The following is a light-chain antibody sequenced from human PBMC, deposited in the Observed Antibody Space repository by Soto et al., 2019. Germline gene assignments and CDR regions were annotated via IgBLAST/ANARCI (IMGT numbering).Light chain of an antibody. Sequence: EIALTQSPGTLSLSPGERATLSCRASHSVSSSYLAWYQQKPGQAPRLLIYGASSRATGIPDRFSGSGSGTDFTLTISRLEPEDFAVYYCQQYGSSSPITFGQGTRLEIK. V-gene: IGKV3-20*01. CDR1: HSVSSSY. J-gene: IGKJ5*01. CDR3: QQYGSSSPIT. CDR2: GAS.